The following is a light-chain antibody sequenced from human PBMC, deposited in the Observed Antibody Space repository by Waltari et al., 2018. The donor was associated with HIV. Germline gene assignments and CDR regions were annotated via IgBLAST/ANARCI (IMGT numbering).Light chain of an antibody. CDR3: QGYNSANT. CDR1: QGISSY. CDR2: SAS. J-gene: IGKJ3*01. V-gene: IGKV1-27*01. Sequence: DIQMTQSPSSLSASVGDRVTITCRTSQGISSYLAWYQQKPGKIPKPLIYSASTLQSGVPSRFSGSGSGTDFTLTISSLQPEDVATYFCQGYNSANTFGPGTKVDIK.